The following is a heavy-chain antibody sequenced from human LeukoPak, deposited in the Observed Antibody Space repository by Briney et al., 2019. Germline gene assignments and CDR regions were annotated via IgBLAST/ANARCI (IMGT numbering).Heavy chain of an antibody. CDR3: AKFSRWIPFKF. Sequence: SETLSLTCAVSGASVSGNYWSWIRQSPERGLEWIGHLLDDGVTDYNPSLKSRVTILSDTSKNQFSLRLTSVTAADTAIYYCAKFSRWIPFKFRGQGTLVTVSS. J-gene: IGHJ1*01. CDR2: LLDDGVT. V-gene: IGHV4-59*02. D-gene: IGHD5-18*01. CDR1: GASVSGNY.